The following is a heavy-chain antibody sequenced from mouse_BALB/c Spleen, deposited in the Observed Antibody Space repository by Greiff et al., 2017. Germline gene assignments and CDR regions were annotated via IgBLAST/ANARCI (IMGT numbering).Heavy chain of an antibody. CDR2: ISSGGST. CDR3: ARGGYDYLAWFAY. D-gene: IGHD2-4*01. CDR1: GFTFSSYA. J-gene: IGHJ3*01. Sequence: EVMLVESGGGLVKPGGSLKLSCAASGFTFSSYAMSWVRQTPEKRLEWVASISSGGSTYYPDSVKGRFTISRDNARNILYLQMSSLRSEDTAMYYCARGGYDYLAWFAYWGQGTLVTVSA. V-gene: IGHV5-6-5*01.